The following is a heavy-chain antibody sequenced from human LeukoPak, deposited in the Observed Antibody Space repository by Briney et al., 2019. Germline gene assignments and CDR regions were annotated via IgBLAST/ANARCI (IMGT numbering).Heavy chain of an antibody. J-gene: IGHJ1*01. CDR2: IYYSGST. CDR1: GGSFSGFY. Sequence: SETLSLTCAVYGGSFSGFYWSWIRQPPGKGLEWIGSIYYSGSTYYNPSLKSRVTISVDTSKNQFSLKLSSVTAADTAVYYCAREGYRRYDSSGYYYPAEYFQHWGQGTLVTVSS. CDR3: AREGYRRYDSSGYYYPAEYFQH. D-gene: IGHD3-22*01. V-gene: IGHV4-34*01.